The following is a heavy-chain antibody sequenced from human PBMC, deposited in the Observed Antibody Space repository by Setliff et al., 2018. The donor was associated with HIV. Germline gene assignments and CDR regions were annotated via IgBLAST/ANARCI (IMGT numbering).Heavy chain of an antibody. V-gene: IGHV1-69*04. D-gene: IGHD3-22*01. CDR2: ITPILGVA. CDR3: ARDYYDSSGYYTFGADY. CDR1: RSTFNSHT. Sequence: SVKVSCKASRSTFNSHTINWVRQAPGQGLDWMGRITPILGVANYAQRFQGRVTMTTDTSTSTAYMELRSLKSDDTAVYYCARDYYDSSGYYTFGADYWGKGTTVTVSS. J-gene: IGHJ6*04.